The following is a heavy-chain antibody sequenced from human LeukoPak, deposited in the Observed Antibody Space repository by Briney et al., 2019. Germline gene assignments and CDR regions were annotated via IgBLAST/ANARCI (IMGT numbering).Heavy chain of an antibody. J-gene: IGHJ1*01. CDR3: VRDLMGSGSTTAYLHH. Sequence: GGSLRLSCAASGFTFSDYSMNWVRQAPGKGLEWVSSISRSSRHVYYAGSVKGRFAISRDNAKNSLYLQMNSLRAEDMAVYFCVRDLMGSGSTTAYLHHWGQGTLVTVSS. D-gene: IGHD1-1*01. CDR2: ISRSSRHV. V-gene: IGHV3-21*01. CDR1: GFTFSDYS.